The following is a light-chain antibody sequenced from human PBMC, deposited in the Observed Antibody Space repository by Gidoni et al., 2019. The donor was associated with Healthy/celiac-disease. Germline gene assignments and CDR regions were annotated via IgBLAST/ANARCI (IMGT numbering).Light chain of an antibody. CDR3: QAWDSSTAWGV. Sequence: SYELTQPPSVSLSPGQTASITFSGDKLGDKYACWYQQKPGQSPVLVIDQESKRPSGIPERFYGSNSGNTATLTISGTQAMDEADYYCQAWDSSTAWGVFGGGTKLTVL. CDR2: QES. CDR1: KLGDKY. J-gene: IGLJ2*01. V-gene: IGLV3-1*01.